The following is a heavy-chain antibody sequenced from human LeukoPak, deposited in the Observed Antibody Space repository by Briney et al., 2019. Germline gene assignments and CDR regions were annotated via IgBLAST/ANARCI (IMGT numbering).Heavy chain of an antibody. V-gene: IGHV5-51*01. D-gene: IGHD6-6*01. CDR2: IYPGDSDT. CDR3: ASPPLVRNSSAFDV. CDR1: GYRFAIYW. J-gene: IGHJ3*01. Sequence: GESLKISCKSSGYRFAIYWIGWVRQMPGKGLEWMGIIYPGDSDTQYSPSFQGQVTISVDKSINTAYLQWSSLKASDTATYYCASPPLVRNSSAFDVWGQGTVVTVSS.